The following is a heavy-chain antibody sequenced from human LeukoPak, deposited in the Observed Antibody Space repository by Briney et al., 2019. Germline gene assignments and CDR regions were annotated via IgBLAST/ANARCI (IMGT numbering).Heavy chain of an antibody. J-gene: IGHJ3*02. CDR3: AKDLSSGYYDAFDI. CDR1: GFTSSSYV. Sequence: GGSLRLSCAASGFTSSSYVMSWVRQAPGRGLEWVSASSGSGSITYYADSVKGRFTISRDNSNNSLYLQMNSLRAEDTAVYYCAKDLSSGYYDAFDIWGQGTMVTVSS. CDR2: SSGSGSIT. V-gene: IGHV3-23*01. D-gene: IGHD3-22*01.